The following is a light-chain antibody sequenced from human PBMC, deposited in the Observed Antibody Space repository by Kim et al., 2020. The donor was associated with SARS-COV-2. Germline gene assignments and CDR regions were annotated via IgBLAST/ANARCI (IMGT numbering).Light chain of an antibody. CDR1: SDLNFPYYR. Sequence: QPVLTQPSSLSTSPGASTSLTCTLRSDLNFPYYRIYWFQQKPGSPPQYLLNCKSDSDKHKASGVPSRFSGSKDASANAGNLIISGVQSEDEADYYCMIWYNSAWAFGGGTSLTVL. CDR3: MIWYNSAWA. CDR2: CKSDSDK. V-gene: IGLV5-45*03. J-gene: IGLJ3*02.